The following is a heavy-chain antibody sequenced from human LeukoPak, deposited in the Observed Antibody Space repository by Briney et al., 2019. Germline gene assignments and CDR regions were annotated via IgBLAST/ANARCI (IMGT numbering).Heavy chain of an antibody. CDR1: EYTFTGYY. CDR2: INPNSGGT. CDR3: ARGPYVPFPNWYFDL. V-gene: IGHV1-2*02. D-gene: IGHD3-10*02. J-gene: IGHJ2*01. Sequence: GASVKVSCKASEYTFTGYYMHWVRQAPGQGLEWMGWINPNSGGTHYAPKFQGRVTMTRDPSISTAYMEPSRLRSDDTAVYYCARGPYVPFPNWYFDLWGRGTLVTVSS.